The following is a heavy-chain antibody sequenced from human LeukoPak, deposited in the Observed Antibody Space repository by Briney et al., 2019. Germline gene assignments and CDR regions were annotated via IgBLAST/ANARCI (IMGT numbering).Heavy chain of an antibody. V-gene: IGHV3-48*01. J-gene: IGHJ4*02. Sequence: GGSLRLSCAASGFAFITYSMNWVRQAPGKGLEWISYISISSSTIYYADSVKGGFTFSRDNAKRSLYLQMNRLRAEDTAVYYCARRDSGSRGFNSWGQGTLVTVSS. D-gene: IGHD3-10*01. CDR1: GFAFITYS. CDR2: ISISSSTI. CDR3: ARRDSGSRGFNS.